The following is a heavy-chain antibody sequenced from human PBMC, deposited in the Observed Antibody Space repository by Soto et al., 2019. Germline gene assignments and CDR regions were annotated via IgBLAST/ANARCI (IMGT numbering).Heavy chain of an antibody. CDR2: IKSKTDGGTT. V-gene: IGHV3-15*07. CDR1: GFTFSNAW. CDR3: TTMVRGVIIHRRVGMDV. Sequence: GGSLRLSCAASGFTFSNAWMNWVRQAPGKGLEWVGRIKSKTDGGTTDYAAPVKGRFTISRDDSKNTLYLQMNSLKTEDTAVYYCTTMVRGVIIHRRVGMDVWGQGTTVTVSS. J-gene: IGHJ6*02. D-gene: IGHD3-10*01.